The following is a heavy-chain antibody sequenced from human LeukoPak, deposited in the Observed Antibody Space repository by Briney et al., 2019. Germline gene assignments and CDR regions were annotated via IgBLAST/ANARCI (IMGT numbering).Heavy chain of an antibody. J-gene: IGHJ4*02. Sequence: SETLSLTCTVSGGSINSSDYYWGWIRQPPGKGLEWIGSIYHSGSMYASLKSRVTISVDKSKNQFSLKLSSVTAADTAVYYCARGSRWNPPFDYWGQGTLVTVSS. CDR1: GGSINSSDYY. V-gene: IGHV4-39*07. CDR2: IYHSGSM. CDR3: ARGSRWNPPFDY. D-gene: IGHD1-1*01.